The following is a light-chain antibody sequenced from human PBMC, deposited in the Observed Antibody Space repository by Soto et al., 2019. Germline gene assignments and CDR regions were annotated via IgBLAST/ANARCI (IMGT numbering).Light chain of an antibody. J-gene: IGKJ2*01. V-gene: IGKV1-5*03. CDR1: QSISPW. CDR3: QQYKTYSRT. CDR2: KAS. Sequence: DIQMTQSPSTLSASVGDRVTITCRASQSISPWLAWNQQKPGKAPKILIYKASSLESGVPSRFSGSDSGTEFTLTISSLQPDDFATYYCQQYKTYSRTFGQGTKLEIK.